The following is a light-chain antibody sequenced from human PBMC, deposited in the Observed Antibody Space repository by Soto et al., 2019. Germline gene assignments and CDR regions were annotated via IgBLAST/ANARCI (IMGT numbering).Light chain of an antibody. Sequence: QSVLTQPPSVSAAPGQKVTISCSGSSSNIGNNYVSWYQQLPGTAPKLLIYENNERTSGIPDRFSGSKSGTSATLGITGLQTGDEAEYYCGTWDSSLSAGVFGGGTKLTVL. CDR1: SSNIGNNY. V-gene: IGLV1-51*02. CDR3: GTWDSSLSAGV. J-gene: IGLJ3*02. CDR2: ENN.